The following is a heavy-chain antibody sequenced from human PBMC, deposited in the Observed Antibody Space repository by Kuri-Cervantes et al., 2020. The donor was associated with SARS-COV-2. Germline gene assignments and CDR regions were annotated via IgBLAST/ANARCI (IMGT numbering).Heavy chain of an antibody. D-gene: IGHD1-1*01. V-gene: IGHV7-4-1*02. J-gene: IGHJ6*02. Sequence: ASVKVSCKASGYTFTSYAMNWVRQAPGQGLEWMGWINTNTGNPTYAQGFTGRFVFSLDTSVSTAYLQISSLKAEDTAVYYCASPNMERGYYYYYGMDVWGQGTTVTVSS. CDR2: INTNTGNP. CDR3: ASPNMERGYYYYYGMDV. CDR1: GYTFTSYA.